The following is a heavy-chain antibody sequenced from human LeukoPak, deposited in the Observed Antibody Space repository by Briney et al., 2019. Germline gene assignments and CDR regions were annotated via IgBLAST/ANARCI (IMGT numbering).Heavy chain of an antibody. V-gene: IGHV3-7*01. CDR1: GFNFRDHW. D-gene: IGHD3-16*02. J-gene: IGHJ6*03. CDR3: ARAAYYVWGSYRLRYYYMDV. Sequence: GGSLRLSCAGSGFNFRDHWMSWLRQAPGKGLEWVANIKQDGSEKYYVDSVKGRFTISRDNAKNSLYLQMNSLRAEDTAVYYCARAAYYVWGSYRLRYYYMDVWGKGTTVTISS. CDR2: IKQDGSEK.